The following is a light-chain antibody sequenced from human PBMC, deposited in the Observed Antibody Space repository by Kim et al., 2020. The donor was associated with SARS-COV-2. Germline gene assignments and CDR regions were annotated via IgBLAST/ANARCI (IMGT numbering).Light chain of an antibody. CDR2: STS. Sequence: SASVGDRVTIPCRASQGISYSLAWYQQKPGKNPRLLIYSTSTLQPGVPSRFSGSGSGTDFTLTIASPQPEDAATYYCQTYVRPPYTFGQGTKLEIK. CDR1: QGISYS. CDR3: QTYVRPPYT. V-gene: IGKV1-27*01. J-gene: IGKJ2*01.